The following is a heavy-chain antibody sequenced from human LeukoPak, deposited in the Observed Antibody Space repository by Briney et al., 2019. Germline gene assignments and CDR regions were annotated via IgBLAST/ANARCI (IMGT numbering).Heavy chain of an antibody. CDR2: ISYDGSNK. D-gene: IGHD6-13*01. Sequence: GGSLRLSCAASGFTFSSYAMHWVRQAPGKGLEWVAVISYDGSNKYYADSVKGRFTISRDNAKNSLYLQMNSLRAEDTAVYYCARDLGQQRLESWGQGTLVTVSS. V-gene: IGHV3-30-3*01. J-gene: IGHJ4*02. CDR3: ARDLGQQRLES. CDR1: GFTFSSYA.